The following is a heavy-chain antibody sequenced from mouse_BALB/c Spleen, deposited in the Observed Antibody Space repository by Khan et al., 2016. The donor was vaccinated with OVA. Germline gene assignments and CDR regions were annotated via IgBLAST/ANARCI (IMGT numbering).Heavy chain of an antibody. CDR2: ISSGSTTI. V-gene: IGHV5-17*02. CDR1: GFTFSSFG. CDR3: ARRAYYGSSYINFDY. Sequence: EVELVESGGGLVQPGGSRKLSCAASGFTFSSFGMHWVRQAPEKGLEWVAYISSGSTTIYYADTVKGRFTISRDNPKNTLFLQMTSLRSEDTAMYYCARRAYYGSSYINFDYWGQGTTLTVSS. D-gene: IGHD1-1*01. J-gene: IGHJ2*01.